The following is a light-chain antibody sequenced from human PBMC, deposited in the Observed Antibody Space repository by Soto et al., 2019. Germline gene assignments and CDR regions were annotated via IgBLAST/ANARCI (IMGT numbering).Light chain of an antibody. CDR2: GAS. CDR1: QSISSN. V-gene: IGKV3-15*01. Sequence: VVVTQSPDTLSVSPGERATLSCRASQSISSNLAWYQQKPGQAPRLLIYGASTRATGIPARFSGSGSGTEFTLTISSLQSEDFAVYYCQQYNNWPPWTFGQGTKVDIK. CDR3: QQYNNWPPWT. J-gene: IGKJ1*01.